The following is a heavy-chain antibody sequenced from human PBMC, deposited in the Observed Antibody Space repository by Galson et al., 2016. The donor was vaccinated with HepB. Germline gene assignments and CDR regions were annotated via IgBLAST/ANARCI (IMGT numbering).Heavy chain of an antibody. Sequence: SLRLSCAASRFTFSNYAMSWVRQAPGKGLEWVSTISGGGGSTYYADSVKGRFTISRDNSKNTVYLQMNSLRAEDTAVYYCAKAGYSYVLFDYWGQGTLVTVSS. V-gene: IGHV3-23*01. J-gene: IGHJ4*02. CDR1: RFTFSNYA. CDR2: ISGGGGST. CDR3: AKAGYSYVLFDY. D-gene: IGHD5-18*01.